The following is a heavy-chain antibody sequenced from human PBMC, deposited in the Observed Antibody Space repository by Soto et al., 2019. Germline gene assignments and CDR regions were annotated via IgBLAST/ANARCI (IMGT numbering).Heavy chain of an antibody. J-gene: IGHJ2*01. Sequence: KPSETLSLTCTVSCVSITPYFWSWIRQPAGEAPEWLGHIYASGRTTYNPSLKSRVTMFVSQTQVSLRLTSVTAADTAVYYCARHFDVDPSLDHYYFDLWGRGALVTVSS. CDR3: ARHFDVDPSLDHYYFDL. V-gene: IGHV4-4*07. CDR1: CVSITPYF. D-gene: IGHD3-9*01. CDR2: IYASGRT.